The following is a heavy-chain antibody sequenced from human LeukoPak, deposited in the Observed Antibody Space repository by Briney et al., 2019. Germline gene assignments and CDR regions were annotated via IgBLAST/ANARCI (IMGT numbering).Heavy chain of an antibody. CDR1: GYSFTTCW. CDR2: IYPDESDT. D-gene: IGHD2-2*02. J-gene: IGHJ4*02. V-gene: IGHV5-51*01. Sequence: GESLKISCKGSGYSFTTCWIAWVRQMPGKGLEWMGIIYPDESDTRYSPSFQGQVTISADKSISTAYLQWSSLKASDTAMYHCARLYCSSSSCYRGSGYFFDYWGQGTLVTVSS. CDR3: ARLYCSSSSCYRGSGYFFDY.